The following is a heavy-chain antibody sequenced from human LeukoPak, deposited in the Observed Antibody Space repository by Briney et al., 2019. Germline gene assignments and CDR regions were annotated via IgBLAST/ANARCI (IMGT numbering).Heavy chain of an antibody. J-gene: IGHJ4*02. D-gene: IGHD3-10*01. CDR1: GGTFSSYA. Sequence: GASVKVSCKASGGTFSSYAISWVRQAPRQGLEWMGGIIPIFGTANYAQKFQGRVTITADESTSTAYMELSSLRSEDTAVYYCARDRYYGSGSYRPLDYWGQGTLVTVSS. V-gene: IGHV1-69*13. CDR2: IIPIFGTA. CDR3: ARDRYYGSGSYRPLDY.